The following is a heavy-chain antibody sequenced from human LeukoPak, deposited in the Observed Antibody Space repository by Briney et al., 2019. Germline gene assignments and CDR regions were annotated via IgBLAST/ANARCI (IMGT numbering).Heavy chain of an antibody. J-gene: IGHJ3*02. V-gene: IGHV3-23*01. CDR1: GFTFSSYA. CDR2: ISGSGGST. CDR3: AKDEDGSGAFDI. Sequence: TGGSLRLSCAASGFTFSSYAMSWVRQAPGKGLEWVSAISGSGGSTYYADSVKGRFTISRDNSKNTLYLQMNSLRAEDTAVYYCAKDEDGSGAFDIWGQGTMVTVSS.